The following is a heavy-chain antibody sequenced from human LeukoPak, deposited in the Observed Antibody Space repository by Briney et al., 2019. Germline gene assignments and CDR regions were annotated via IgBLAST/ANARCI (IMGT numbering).Heavy chain of an antibody. CDR3: AGLGYYDAFDI. CDR1: GGSISSYY. D-gene: IGHD2-21*01. J-gene: IGHJ3*02. CDR2: IYYSGST. Sequence: SETLSLTCTVSGGSISSYYWSWIRQPPGKGLEWIGYIYYSGSTNYNPSLKSRVTISVDTSKNQFSLKLSSVTAADTAVYYCAGLGYYDAFDIWGQGTMVTVSS. V-gene: IGHV4-59*08.